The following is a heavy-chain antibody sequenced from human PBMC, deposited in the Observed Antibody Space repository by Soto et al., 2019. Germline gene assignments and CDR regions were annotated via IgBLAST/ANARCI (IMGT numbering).Heavy chain of an antibody. CDR2: ISGTSVYI. Sequence: SLTISWVASGFTFSNYNMNLVGQAPGKGLEWVSHISGTSVYIHYADSVKGRFTISRDNTKNSVYLQMDSLRVEDTAVYCCAREGALKPFSSWGQGALVTVSS. CDR1: GFTFSNYN. J-gene: IGHJ5*02. CDR3: AREGALKPFSS. V-gene: IGHV3-21*01.